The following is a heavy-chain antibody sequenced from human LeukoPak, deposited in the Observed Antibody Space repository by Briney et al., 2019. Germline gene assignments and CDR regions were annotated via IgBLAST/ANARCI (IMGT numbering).Heavy chain of an antibody. CDR3: ASRGVLRFLEWFLGAFDI. CDR1: GGSISSSSYY. J-gene: IGHJ3*02. D-gene: IGHD3-3*01. V-gene: IGHV4-39*01. CDR2: IYYSGST. Sequence: SQTLSLTYTVSGGSISSSSYYWGWIRQPPGKGLEWIGSIYYSGSTYYNPSLKSRVTISVDTSKNQFSLKLSSVTAADTAVYYCASRGVLRFLEWFLGAFDIWGQGTMVTVSS.